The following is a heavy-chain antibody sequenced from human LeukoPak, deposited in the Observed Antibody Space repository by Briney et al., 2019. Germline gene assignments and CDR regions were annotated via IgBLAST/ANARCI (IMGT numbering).Heavy chain of an antibody. Sequence: PGGSLRLSCAASGFTASSNYMSWVRQAPGKGLEWVSVIYSGGSTYYADSVKGRFTISRDNSKNTLYLQMNGLRAEDTAVYYCARDPKGYMDVWGKGTAVTISS. CDR1: GFTASSNY. J-gene: IGHJ6*03. CDR2: IYSGGST. V-gene: IGHV3-66*01. CDR3: ARDPKGYMDV.